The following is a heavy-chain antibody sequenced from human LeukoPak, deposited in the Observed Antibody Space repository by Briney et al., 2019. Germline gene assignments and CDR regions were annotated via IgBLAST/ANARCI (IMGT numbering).Heavy chain of an antibody. CDR3: ARGPVGGATYYDGDAFDI. D-gene: IGHD1-26*01. V-gene: IGHV4-4*07. CDR2: IYTSGST. J-gene: IGHJ3*02. Sequence: SETLSLTCTVSGGSISSYYWSWIRQPAGKGLEWIGRIYTSGSTNYNPSLKSRVTMSVDTSKNQFSLKLSSVTAVDTAVYYCARGPVGGATYYDGDAFDIWGQGTMVTVSS. CDR1: GGSISSYY.